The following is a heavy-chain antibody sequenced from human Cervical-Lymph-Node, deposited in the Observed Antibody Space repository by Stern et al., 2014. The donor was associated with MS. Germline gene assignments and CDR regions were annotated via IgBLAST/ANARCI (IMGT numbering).Heavy chain of an antibody. CDR2: TIPIFGKA. V-gene: IGHV1-69*01. D-gene: IGHD2/OR15-2a*01. Sequence: QVQLVQSGAEVKKPGSSVKVSCKASGGTFSNHVISWVRQAPGQGLEWMGGTIPIFGKAISAQKFQGRVTITADESTRAAYMELSSLRSEDTALYYCARAAYSTSSYNYWGQGTLVTVSA. CDR3: ARAAYSTSSYNY. J-gene: IGHJ4*02. CDR1: GGTFSNHV.